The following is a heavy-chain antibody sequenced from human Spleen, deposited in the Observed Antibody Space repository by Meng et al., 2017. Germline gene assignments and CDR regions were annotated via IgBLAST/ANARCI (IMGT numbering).Heavy chain of an antibody. CDR3: IWNDLGDY. J-gene: IGHJ4*02. Sequence: GYLVGSGGGLVQPGRSLRLSCAASGFTFSSYGMHWVRQAPGKGLEWVGRIKSNADGATTDYAAPVSGRVTISRDDSKSTMYLQMNNLKSEDTATYYCIWNDLGDYWGLGTLVTVSS. CDR1: GFTFSSYG. D-gene: IGHD1-1*01. CDR2: IKSNADGATT. V-gene: IGHV3-15*01.